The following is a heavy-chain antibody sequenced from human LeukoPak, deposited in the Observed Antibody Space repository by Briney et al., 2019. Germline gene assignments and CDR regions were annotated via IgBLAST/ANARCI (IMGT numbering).Heavy chain of an antibody. CDR2: IYYSGST. J-gene: IGHJ4*02. Sequence: PSETLSLTCTVSGGSVSSGSYYWSWIRQPPGKGLEWIGYIYYSGSTNYNPSLKSRVTISVDTSKNQFSLKLSSVTAADTAVYYGASEGMITFGGVIVMGGGYFDYWGQGTLVTVSS. CDR3: ASEGMITFGGVIVMGGGYFDY. V-gene: IGHV4-61*01. CDR1: GGSVSSGSYY. D-gene: IGHD3-16*02.